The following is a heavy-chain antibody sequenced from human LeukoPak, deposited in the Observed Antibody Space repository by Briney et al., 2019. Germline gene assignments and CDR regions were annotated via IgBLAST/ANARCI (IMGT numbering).Heavy chain of an antibody. J-gene: IGHJ3*02. CDR1: GGSISSYY. Sequence: SETLSLTCTVSGGSISSYYWSWIRQPPGKGLEWIGYIYYSGSTNYNPSLKSRVTISVDTSKNQFSLKLSSVTAADTAVYYCARRTYYYGSGSPIYALDIWGQGTMVTVSS. CDR3: ARRTYYYGSGSPIYALDI. CDR2: IYYSGST. D-gene: IGHD3-10*01. V-gene: IGHV4-59*08.